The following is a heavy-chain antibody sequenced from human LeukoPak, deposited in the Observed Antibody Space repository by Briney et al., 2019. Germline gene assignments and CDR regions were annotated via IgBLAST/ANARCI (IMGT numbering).Heavy chain of an antibody. D-gene: IGHD6-6*01. V-gene: IGHV3-73*01. CDR2: IRSKANSYAT. CDR1: GFTFSGSA. CDR3: TRRHSSSSDY. J-gene: IGHJ4*02. Sequence: AGGSLGLSCAASGFTFSGSAMHWVRQASGKGLEWVGRIRSKANSYATAYAASVKGRFTISRDDSKNTAYLQMNSLKTEGTAVYYCTRRHSSSSDYWGQGTLVTVSS.